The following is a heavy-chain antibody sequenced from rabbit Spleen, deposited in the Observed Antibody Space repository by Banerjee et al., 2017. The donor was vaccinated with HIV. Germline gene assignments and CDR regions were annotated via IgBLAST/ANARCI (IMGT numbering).Heavy chain of an antibody. V-gene: IGHV1S45*01. D-gene: IGHD7-1*01. CDR1: GFSFSSNW. CDR2: IDTNYGDT. Sequence: LEESGGGLVKPGGTLTLTCTVSGFSFSSNWICWVRQAPGKGLEWVACIDTNYGDTDYANWPKGRFTISKTSSTTVTLQMTSLTVADTATYFCARDTGTSFSTYGMDLCGPGTLVTVS. J-gene: IGHJ6*01. CDR3: ARDTGTSFSTYGMDL.